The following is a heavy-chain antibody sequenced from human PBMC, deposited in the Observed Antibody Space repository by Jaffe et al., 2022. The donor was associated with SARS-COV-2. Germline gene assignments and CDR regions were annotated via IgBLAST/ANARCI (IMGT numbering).Heavy chain of an antibody. J-gene: IGHJ6*03. CDR1: GGSISNKNYY. V-gene: IGHV4-39*02. Sequence: QMQLQESGPGLVKSSETLSLTCTVSGGSISNKNYYWGWIRQSPEKSLEWIANIYYTGSTYYSPSLESRITISVDTSSNRFSLTLTSVTAADTAVYYCARVARDYMDVWGKGTTVTVSS. CDR3: ARVARDYMDV. CDR2: IYYTGST.